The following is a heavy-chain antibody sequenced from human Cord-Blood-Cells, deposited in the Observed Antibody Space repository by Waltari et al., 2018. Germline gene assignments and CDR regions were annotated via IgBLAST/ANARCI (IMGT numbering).Heavy chain of an antibody. J-gene: IGHJ3*02. V-gene: IGHV4-39*01. CDR1: GGSISSSSSY. CDR2: IYYSGST. CDR3: ARRAVIAFDI. D-gene: IGHD3-22*01. Sequence: QLQLQESAPGLVKPSETLSLTCTVSGGSISSSSSYWGWLRQPPGKGLAWIGSIYYSGSTYCTPALKSLVTLSVDTSRYQVSRKVSSVTAADTAVCYCARRAVIAFDIWGQGTMVTVSS.